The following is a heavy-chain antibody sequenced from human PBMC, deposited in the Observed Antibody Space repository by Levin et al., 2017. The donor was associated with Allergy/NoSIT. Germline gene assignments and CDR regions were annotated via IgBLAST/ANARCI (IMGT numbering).Heavy chain of an antibody. CDR2: INPNSGGT. J-gene: IGHJ4*02. CDR3: ARATPPRDYDFWSGVTDY. Sequence: ASVKVSCKASGYTFTGYYMHWVRQAPGQGLEWMGWINPNSGGTNYAQKFQGRVTMTRDTSISTAYMELSRLRSDDTAVYYCARATPPRDYDFWSGVTDYWGQGTLVTVSS. V-gene: IGHV1-2*02. CDR1: GYTFTGYY. D-gene: IGHD3-3*01.